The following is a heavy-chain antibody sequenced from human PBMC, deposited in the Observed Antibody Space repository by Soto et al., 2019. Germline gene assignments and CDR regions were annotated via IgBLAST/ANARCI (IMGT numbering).Heavy chain of an antibody. Sequence: EVQVLESGGALVQPGGSLGLSCAASGFTFRKHAMTWVRQAPGQGLEYVSSITASGSATFYAASVRGRFAISRDNAKSTLYLQMNSLRAEDTALYYCAKGVADRGIDSWGQGTLVTVSS. CDR2: ITASGSAT. V-gene: IGHV3-23*01. CDR1: GFTFRKHA. CDR3: AKGVADRGIDS. J-gene: IGHJ4*02.